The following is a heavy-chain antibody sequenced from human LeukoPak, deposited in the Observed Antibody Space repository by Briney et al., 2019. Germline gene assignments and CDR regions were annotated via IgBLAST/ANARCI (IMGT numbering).Heavy chain of an antibody. V-gene: IGHV4-34*01. CDR1: GGSFSGYY. CDR3: ARVMTTVTTFKTYSYGMDV. CDR2: INHSGST. J-gene: IGHJ6*02. Sequence: PSETLSLTCAVYGGSFSGYYWSWIRQPPGKGLEWIGEINHSGSTNYNPSLKSRVTISIDTSKNQFSLKLSSVTAADTAPYYCARVMTTVTTFKTYSYGMDVWGQGTTVTVSS. D-gene: IGHD4-17*01.